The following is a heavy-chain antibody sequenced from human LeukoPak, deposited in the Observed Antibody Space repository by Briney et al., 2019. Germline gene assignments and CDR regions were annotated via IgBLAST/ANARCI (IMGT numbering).Heavy chain of an antibody. CDR2: ISSSSSYT. Sequence: GGSLRLSCAASGFTFSDYYMSWIRQAPGKGLEWVSYISSSSSYTSYADSVKGRFTISRDNAKNSLYLQMNSLRAEDTAVYYCARARPTEGPYGMDVWGKGTTVTVSS. CDR3: ARARPTEGPYGMDV. J-gene: IGHJ6*04. CDR1: GFTFSDYY. V-gene: IGHV3-11*06. D-gene: IGHD1-14*01.